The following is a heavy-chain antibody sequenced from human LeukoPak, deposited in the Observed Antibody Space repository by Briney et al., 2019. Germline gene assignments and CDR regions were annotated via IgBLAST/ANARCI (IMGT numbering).Heavy chain of an antibody. CDR1: GYTFTNYH. CDR3: ARTTSMTASGYDY. D-gene: IGHD2-21*02. CDR2: INPDTGDK. J-gene: IGHJ4*02. Sequence: ASVKVSCKASGYTFTNYHIHWVRQASGQGLAWMTWINPDTGDKRYARKFQDRVTITTDTSISTAYMEPSSLSSEDTAVYFCARTTSMTASGYDYWGQGTLVTVSS. V-gene: IGHV1-8*03.